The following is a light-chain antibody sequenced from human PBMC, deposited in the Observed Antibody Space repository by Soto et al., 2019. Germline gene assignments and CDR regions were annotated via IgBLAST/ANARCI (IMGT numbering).Light chain of an antibody. CDR2: DAS. CDR3: QHYSVYWT. J-gene: IGKJ1*01. CDR1: QSVSTR. V-gene: IGKV1-5*02. Sequence: DIQMTQSPSSLSASVGDRVTIICRASQSVSTRLAWYQQKPGKAPKVLIYDASSWAGGVPSRFTGSGSGTEFTLTINSLQPDDFATYYRQHYSVYWTFGQGTKVEIK.